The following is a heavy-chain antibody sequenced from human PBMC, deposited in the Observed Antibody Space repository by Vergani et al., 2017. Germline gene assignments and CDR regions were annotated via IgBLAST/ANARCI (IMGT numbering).Heavy chain of an antibody. J-gene: IGHJ3*02. CDR1: GFTFSSYG. CDR2: IWYDGSNK. V-gene: IGHV3-33*01. Sequence: QVQLVESGGGVVQPGRSLRLSCAASGFTFSSYGMHWVRQAPGKGLEWVAVIWYDGSNKYYADSVKGRFTSSRDNSKNTLYLQMNSLRAEDTAVYYCARARPRQGRAGAVLAAFDIWGRGTMVTVSS. CDR3: ARARPRQGRAGAVLAAFDI. D-gene: IGHD6-19*01.